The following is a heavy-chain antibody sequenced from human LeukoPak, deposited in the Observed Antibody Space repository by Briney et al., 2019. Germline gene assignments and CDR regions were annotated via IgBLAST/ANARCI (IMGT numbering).Heavy chain of an antibody. CDR3: VYCSGGSCFASNWFDP. J-gene: IGHJ5*02. D-gene: IGHD2-15*01. CDR1: GGTFSSCA. Sequence: SVRLSCKASGGTFSSCAISWVRQAPGQGLEWMGRIIPSLDVANYAQKFQGRVTITAYKSTSTVYMELSSLKSEDTAVYYCVYCSGGSCFASNWFDPWGQRTLVTVSS. V-gene: IGHV1-69*04. CDR2: IIPSLDVA.